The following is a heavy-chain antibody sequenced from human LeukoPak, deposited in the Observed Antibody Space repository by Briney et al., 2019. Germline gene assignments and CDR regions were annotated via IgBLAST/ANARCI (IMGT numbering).Heavy chain of an antibody. CDR2: IYYSGST. V-gene: IGHV4-39*07. J-gene: IGHJ4*02. Sequence: KPSETLSLTCTVSGGSISSSSYYWGWIRQPPGKGLEWIGSIYYSGSTYYNPSLKSRVTISVDTSKNQFSLKLSSVTAADTAVYYCARSRSSWYFDYWGQGTLVTVSS. D-gene: IGHD6-13*01. CDR1: GGSISSSSYY. CDR3: ARSRSSWYFDY.